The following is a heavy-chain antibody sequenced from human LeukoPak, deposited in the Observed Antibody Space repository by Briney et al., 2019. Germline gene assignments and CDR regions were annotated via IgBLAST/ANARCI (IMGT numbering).Heavy chain of an antibody. V-gene: IGHV4-30-4*01. Sequence: PSQTLSLTCTVSGGSISSGDYYWSWIRQPPGKGLEWIGYIYYSGSTYYNPSLKSRVTISVDTPKNQFSLKLSSVTAADTAVYYCARGVTMIVVVIHDWYFDLWGRGTLVTVSS. CDR2: IYYSGST. CDR1: GGSISSGDYY. D-gene: IGHD3-22*01. CDR3: ARGVTMIVVVIHDWYFDL. J-gene: IGHJ2*01.